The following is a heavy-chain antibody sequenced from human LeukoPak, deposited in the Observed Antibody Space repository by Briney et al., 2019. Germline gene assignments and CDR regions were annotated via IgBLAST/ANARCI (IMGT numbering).Heavy chain of an antibody. CDR2: INHSGST. D-gene: IGHD5-24*01. V-gene: IGHV4-34*01. CDR1: GGSFSGYY. CDR3: AREHGYSPRGYCYYYMYV. Sequence: SETLSLTCAVYGGSFSGYYWSWIRQPPGKGLEWIGEINHSGSTNYNPSLKSRVTISADTSKNHFSLKLSSVTAADTAVYYCAREHGYSPRGYCYYYMYVWGKGTTVTVSS. J-gene: IGHJ6*03.